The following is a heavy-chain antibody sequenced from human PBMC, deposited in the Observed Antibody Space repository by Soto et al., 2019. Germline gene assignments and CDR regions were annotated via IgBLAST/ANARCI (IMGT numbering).Heavy chain of an antibody. J-gene: IGHJ4*02. V-gene: IGHV3-43*01. D-gene: IGHD4-17*01. CDR3: GKDGAVSDYTYLDY. CDR2: ISWDGRST. Sequence: GGSLRLSCAASGFNFDDYSMHWVRQAPGKGLEWVSLISWDGRSTYYADSVKGRFTISRDNSKNSLYLQMNSLTTEDTAFYYCGKDGAVSDYTYLDYWGQGALVTVSS. CDR1: GFNFDDYS.